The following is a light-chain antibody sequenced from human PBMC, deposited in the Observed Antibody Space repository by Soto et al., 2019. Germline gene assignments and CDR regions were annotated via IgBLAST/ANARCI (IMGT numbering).Light chain of an antibody. CDR3: CSSTSSSPYV. CDR1: GSDVGGYNY. Sequence: QSALTQPASVSGSPGQSITISCTGTGSDVGGYNYVSWYQQYPGKAPKLMIYDVSHRPLGVSNRFSGSKSGNTASLTISGLQAEDEADYYCCSSTSSSPYVFGTGTKVTVL. V-gene: IGLV2-14*03. J-gene: IGLJ1*01. CDR2: DVS.